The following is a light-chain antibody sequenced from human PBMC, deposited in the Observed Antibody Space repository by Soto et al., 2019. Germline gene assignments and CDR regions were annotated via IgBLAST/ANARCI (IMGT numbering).Light chain of an antibody. CDR2: EVS. J-gene: IGLJ1*01. Sequence: ALTQPSSVCGSPGQSITISCTGTSSDVGGYDYVSWYQLHPGKAPKLMVFEVSNRPSGVSYRFSGSKSGNTASLTISGLQAEDEADYFCSSYSISTAYLFGTGTKVTVL. CDR3: SSYSISTAYL. CDR1: SSDVGGYDY. V-gene: IGLV2-14*01.